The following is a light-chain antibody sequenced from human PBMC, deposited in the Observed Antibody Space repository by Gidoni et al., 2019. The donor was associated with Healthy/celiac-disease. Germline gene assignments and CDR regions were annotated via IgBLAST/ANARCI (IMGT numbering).Light chain of an antibody. CDR2: KAS. V-gene: IGKV1-5*03. CDR3: QQYNSYST. Sequence: DIQMTQSPSTLSASVGDRVTITCRASQSISSWLAWYQQKPGKDTKLLIYKASSLESGVPSRFSGSGSGTEFTLTISSLQPDDFATYYCQQYNSYSTFGQGTKVEIK. CDR1: QSISSW. J-gene: IGKJ1*01.